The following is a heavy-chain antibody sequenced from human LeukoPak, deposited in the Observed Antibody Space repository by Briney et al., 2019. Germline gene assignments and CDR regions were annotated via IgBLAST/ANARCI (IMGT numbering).Heavy chain of an antibody. V-gene: IGHV3-43*02. Sequence: GGSLRLSCAASGFTFDDYPMHWVRQTPGKGLEWVSLISGDGGTTYYADSVKGRFTVSRDNIKNSLYLQMNSLRTEDSALYYCAKDYYWGQGTLVTVSS. CDR1: GFTFDDYP. J-gene: IGHJ4*02. CDR2: ISGDGGTT. CDR3: AKDYY.